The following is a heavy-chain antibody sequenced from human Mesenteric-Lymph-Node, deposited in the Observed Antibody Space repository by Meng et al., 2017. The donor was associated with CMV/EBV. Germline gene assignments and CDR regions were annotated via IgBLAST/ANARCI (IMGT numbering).Heavy chain of an antibody. V-gene: IGHV3-15*01. D-gene: IGHD6-6*01. Sequence: GGSLRLSCAASGFTFSSYGMHWVRQAPGKGLEWVGRIKSKNDGGTTDYAAPVKGRFTISRDDSTNTLYLQMNSLKTEDTAVYYCTIGVGSSDFDYWGQGTLVTVSS. CDR2: IKSKNDGGTT. J-gene: IGHJ4*02. CDR3: TIGVGSSDFDY. CDR1: GFTFSSYG.